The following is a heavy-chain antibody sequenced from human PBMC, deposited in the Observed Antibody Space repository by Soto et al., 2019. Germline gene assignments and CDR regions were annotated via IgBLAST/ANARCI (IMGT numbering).Heavy chain of an antibody. Sequence: QVQLVQSGAEVKKPGASVKVSCKASGYTFTSYGISWVRQAPGQGLEWMGWISAYNGNTNYAQKLQGRVTMTTDTSTSPAYMELRSLRSDDTAVYYCARDRVVVVVAATPVYFQHWGQGTLVTVSS. J-gene: IGHJ1*01. CDR3: ARDRVVVVVAATPVYFQH. CDR2: ISAYNGNT. V-gene: IGHV1-18*01. CDR1: GYTFTSYG. D-gene: IGHD2-15*01.